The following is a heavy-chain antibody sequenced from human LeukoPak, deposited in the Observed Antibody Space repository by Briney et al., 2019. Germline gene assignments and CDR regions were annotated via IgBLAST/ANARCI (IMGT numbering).Heavy chain of an antibody. Sequence: PSETLSLTCAVSGYSISNTHYWGWIRQPPGKGLEWIGSIYNSGSTHYNPSLKSRVTISVDTSKNQFSLKLSSVTAADTAVYYCARRTRLWDTDAFDIWGQGTMVTVSS. D-gene: IGHD3-16*01. V-gene: IGHV4-38-2*01. CDR3: ARRTRLWDTDAFDI. CDR1: GYSISNTHY. CDR2: IYNSGST. J-gene: IGHJ3*02.